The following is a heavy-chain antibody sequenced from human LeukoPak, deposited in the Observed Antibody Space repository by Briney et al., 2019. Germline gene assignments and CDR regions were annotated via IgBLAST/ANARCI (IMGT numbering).Heavy chain of an antibody. CDR3: AKAPMEDSWYIHFDY. CDR1: GFTFSSYA. CDR2: ITNSGDNT. V-gene: IGHV3-23*01. D-gene: IGHD6-13*01. J-gene: IGHJ4*02. Sequence: GGSLRLSCAASGFTFSSYAMSWVRQAPGKGLEWVSAITNSGDNTYYAASVKGRFTISRDNSKNTLYLQINSLRAEDTAIYYCAKAPMEDSWYIHFDYWGQGTLVTVSS.